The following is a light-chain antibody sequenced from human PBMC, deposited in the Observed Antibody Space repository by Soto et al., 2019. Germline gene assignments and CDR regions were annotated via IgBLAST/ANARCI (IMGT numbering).Light chain of an antibody. CDR3: CSYAGSRTDV. CDR1: SSDVGSYDL. V-gene: IGLV2-23*02. J-gene: IGLJ3*02. CDR2: EVS. Sequence: QSALTQPASVSGSPGQSITISCTGTSSDVGSYDLVSWYQHHPGKAPKLMIYEVSKRPSGVSNRFSGSKSGNTASLTISGLQAEDEADYYCCSYAGSRTDVFGGGTKVTVL.